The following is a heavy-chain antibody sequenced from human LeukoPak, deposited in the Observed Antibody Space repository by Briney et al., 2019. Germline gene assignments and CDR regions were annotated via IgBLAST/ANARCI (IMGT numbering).Heavy chain of an antibody. V-gene: IGHV1-46*01. Sequence: ASVKVSCKASGYTLTSYYMHWVRQAPGQGLEWMGIINPSGGSTGYAQKFQGRVTMTRDTSTSTVYMELSSLRSEDTAVYYCTLVVPAAKHDAFDIWGQGTMVIVSS. D-gene: IGHD2-2*01. CDR1: GYTLTSYY. J-gene: IGHJ3*02. CDR3: TLVVPAAKHDAFDI. CDR2: INPSGGST.